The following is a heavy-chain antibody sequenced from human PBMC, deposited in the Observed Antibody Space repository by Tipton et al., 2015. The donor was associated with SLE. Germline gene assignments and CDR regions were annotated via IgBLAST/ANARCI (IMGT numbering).Heavy chain of an antibody. Sequence: SLRLSCSASGFTFSDYYLSWIRQAPGKGLEYVSAISPDGDNTYYEDSVKGRFTVSRDNSQNILNLQMGSLRTEDTAVYYCASGWLRSGYWGQGTLFTVSS. CDR2: ISPDGDNT. J-gene: IGHJ4*02. D-gene: IGHD5-12*01. CDR3: ASGWLRSGY. CDR1: GFTFSDYY. V-gene: IGHV3-64*02.